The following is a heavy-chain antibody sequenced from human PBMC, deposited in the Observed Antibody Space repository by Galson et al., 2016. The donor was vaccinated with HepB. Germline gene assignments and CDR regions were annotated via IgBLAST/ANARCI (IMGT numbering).Heavy chain of an antibody. D-gene: IGHD3-22*01. V-gene: IGHV4-4*07. CDR2: IYSGGST. CDR3: TRGYSFYDSSGTGY. J-gene: IGHJ4*02. CDR1: GGSISSYY. Sequence: ETLSLTCTVSGGSISSYYWSWIRQPAGKGLEWIGRIYSGGSTNYNPSLKSRVTISLDTSKNQFSLKLSSVTAADTAVYYCTRGYSFYDSSGTGYWGQGTHVTVSS.